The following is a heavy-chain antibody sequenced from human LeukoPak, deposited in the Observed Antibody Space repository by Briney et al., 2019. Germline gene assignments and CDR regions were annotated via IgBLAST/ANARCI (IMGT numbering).Heavy chain of an antibody. CDR1: GGSIISYY. CDR3: ARGPGAMYFDF. J-gene: IGHJ4*02. CDR2: IYYSGTT. V-gene: IGHV4-59*01. D-gene: IGHD2-2*01. Sequence: SETLSLTCAVSGGSIISYYWSWLRQPPGKGLEWIGYIYYSGTTNYNPSLKGRVTISVDRSKNQFSLKLSSVTAADTAVYYCARGPGAMYFDFWGQGTLVTVSS.